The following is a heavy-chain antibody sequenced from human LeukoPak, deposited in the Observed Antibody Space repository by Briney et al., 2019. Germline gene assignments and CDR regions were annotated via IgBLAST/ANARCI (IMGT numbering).Heavy chain of an antibody. D-gene: IGHD6-13*01. J-gene: IGHJ4*02. CDR1: GLIFHKNA. CDR3: ASPTGYTVGDY. CDR2: ISSSSSYI. V-gene: IGHV3-21*01. Sequence: PGGSLRLSCAASGLIFHKNAMNWVRQAPGKGLEWVSSISSSSSYIYYADSVKGRFTISRDNAKNSLYLQMNSLRAEDTAVYYCASPTGYTVGDYWGQGTLVTVSS.